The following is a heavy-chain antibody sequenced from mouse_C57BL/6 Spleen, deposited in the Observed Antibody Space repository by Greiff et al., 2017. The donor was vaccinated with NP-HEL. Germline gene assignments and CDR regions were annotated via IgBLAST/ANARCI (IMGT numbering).Heavy chain of an antibody. CDR2: IYPGSGST. V-gene: IGHV1-55*01. CDR1: GYTFTSYW. D-gene: IGHD1-1*01. J-gene: IGHJ4*01. CDR3: AIYYYGSSLYAMDY. Sequence: VQLQQSGAELVKPGASVKMSCKASGYTFTSYWITWVKQRPGQGLEWIGDIYPGSGSTNYNEKFKSKATLTVDTSSSTAYMQLSSLTSKDSAVYYCAIYYYGSSLYAMDYWGQGTSVTVSS.